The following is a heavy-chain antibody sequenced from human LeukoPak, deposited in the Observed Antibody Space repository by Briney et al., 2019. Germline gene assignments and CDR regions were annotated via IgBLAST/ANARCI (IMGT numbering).Heavy chain of an antibody. Sequence: SGPTLVNPTQALTLTCTFSGFSLSTSGVGVCWIRQPPGRALEWLALIYWNDDKRYSPSLKSRLTITKDTSKNQVVLTMTNMDPVDTATYYCAHRLRMTTVTTYCFDPAGQGTLVTVST. CDR3: AHRLRMTTVTTYCFDP. CDR2: IYWNDDK. D-gene: IGHD4-17*01. CDR1: GFSLSTSGVG. J-gene: IGHJ5*02. V-gene: IGHV2-5*01.